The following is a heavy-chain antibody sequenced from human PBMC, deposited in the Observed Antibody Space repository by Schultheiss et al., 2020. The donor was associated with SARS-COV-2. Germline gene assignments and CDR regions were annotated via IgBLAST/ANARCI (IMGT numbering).Heavy chain of an antibody. D-gene: IGHD4-17*01. J-gene: IGHJ1*01. V-gene: IGHV4-38-2*02. Sequence: SETLSLTCTVSGGSISSGYYWGWIRQPPGKGLEWIGSIYHSGSTYYNPSLKSRVTISVDTSKNQFSLKLSSVTAADTAVYYCARGIYGDYVRYFQHWGQGTLVTVSS. CDR1: GGSISSGYY. CDR3: ARGIYGDYVRYFQH. CDR2: IYHSGST.